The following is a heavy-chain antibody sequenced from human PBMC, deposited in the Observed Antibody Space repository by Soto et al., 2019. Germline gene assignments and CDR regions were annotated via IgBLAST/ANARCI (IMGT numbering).Heavy chain of an antibody. D-gene: IGHD3-10*01. V-gene: IGHV4-34*01. J-gene: IGHJ4*02. CDR3: AREEALLGSGSYYNAN. Sequence: SETLSLTCAVYGGSFSGYYWSWIRQPPGKGLEWIGEINHSGSTNYNPSLKSRVTISVDTSKNQFSLKLSSVTAADTAVYYCAREEALLGSGSYYNANWGQGTLVTVSS. CDR1: GGSFSGYY. CDR2: INHSGST.